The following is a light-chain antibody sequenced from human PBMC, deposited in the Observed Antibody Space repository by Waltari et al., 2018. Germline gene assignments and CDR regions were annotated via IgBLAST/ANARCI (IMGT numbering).Light chain of an antibody. J-gene: IGKJ2*01. CDR3: QQYENLPYT. CDR1: QDIINY. V-gene: IGKV1-33*01. Sequence: DIQMTQSPSSLSASVGDRVTITCQASQDIINYLNWYQQTPGKAPKLLIYDASNLATGVPSRFSVGGSGTDFSFTISSLHPEDVGTYYCQQYENLPYTFGQGTKLEIK. CDR2: DAS.